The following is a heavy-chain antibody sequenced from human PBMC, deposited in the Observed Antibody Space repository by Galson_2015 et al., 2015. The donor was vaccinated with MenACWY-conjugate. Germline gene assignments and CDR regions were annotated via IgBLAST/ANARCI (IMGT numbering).Heavy chain of an antibody. V-gene: IGHV3-74*01. D-gene: IGHD5-24*01. CDR3: TRGNDGSGRFDP. CDR1: GFTFNQYW. J-gene: IGHJ5*02. CDR2: ISPDGSVT. Sequence: SLRLSCAASGFTFNQYWMHWVRQAPGKGLVWVSRISPDGSVTNYADSVKGRFTLSRDNAKNTLYLQMNSLRGDDTAVYYCTRGNDGSGRFDPWGQGPLVTVSS.